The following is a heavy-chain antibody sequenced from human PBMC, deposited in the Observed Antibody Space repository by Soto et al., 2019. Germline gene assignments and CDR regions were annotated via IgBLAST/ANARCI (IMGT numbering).Heavy chain of an antibody. Sequence: SHTLSLTCDISGDSVSRTSAGWNWIRQTPSRGLEWLGRTYYKSKWYYTYAASVKSRITVSPDTSKNQFSLQLTSVTPEDTAVYYCARGSWDDVSGHYYMDVWDKGTTVTVSS. CDR2: TYYKSKWYY. J-gene: IGHJ6*03. V-gene: IGHV6-1*01. CDR1: GDSVSRTSAG. D-gene: IGHD1-1*01. CDR3: ARGSWDDVSGHYYMDV.